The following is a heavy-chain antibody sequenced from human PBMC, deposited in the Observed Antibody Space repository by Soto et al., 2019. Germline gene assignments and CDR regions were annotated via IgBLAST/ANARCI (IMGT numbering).Heavy chain of an antibody. CDR1: GYTFTSYG. CDR3: ARDQYPLELLYYYGMDV. J-gene: IGHJ6*02. D-gene: IGHD2-2*01. CDR2: ISAYNGNT. Sequence: QVQLVQSGAEVKKPGASVKVSCKASGYTFTSYGISWVRQAPGQGLEWMGWISAYNGNTNYAQKLQGRDTMTTDTSTSTAYMELRSLRSDDTAVYYCARDQYPLELLYYYGMDVWDQGTTVTVSS. V-gene: IGHV1-18*01.